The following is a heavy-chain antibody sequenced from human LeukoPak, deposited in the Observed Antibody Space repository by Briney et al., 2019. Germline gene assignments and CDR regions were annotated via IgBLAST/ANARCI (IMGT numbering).Heavy chain of an antibody. D-gene: IGHD3-3*01. CDR3: ARVDSPDFWSGYYPYYFDY. CDR1: GGTFSSYA. J-gene: IGHJ4*02. Sequence: ASVKVSCKASGGTFSSYAISWVRQAPGQGLEWMGGIIPIFGTANYAQKFHGRVTITTDESTSTAYMELSSLRSEDTAVYYCARVDSPDFWSGYYPYYFDYWGQGTLVTVSS. V-gene: IGHV1-69*05. CDR2: IIPIFGTA.